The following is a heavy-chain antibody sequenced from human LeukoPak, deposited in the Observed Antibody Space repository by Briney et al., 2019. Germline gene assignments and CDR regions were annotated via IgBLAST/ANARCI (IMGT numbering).Heavy chain of an antibody. CDR3: ARASEVGATTSFDY. J-gene: IGHJ4*02. Sequence: GASVKVSCKASRYTFTSYGISWVRPPPGQGLEWMGWISAYNGNTNYAQKLQGRVTMTTDTSTSTAYMELRSLRSDDTAVYYCARASEVGATTSFDYWGQGTLVTVSS. V-gene: IGHV1-18*01. CDR2: ISAYNGNT. CDR1: RYTFTSYG. D-gene: IGHD1-26*01.